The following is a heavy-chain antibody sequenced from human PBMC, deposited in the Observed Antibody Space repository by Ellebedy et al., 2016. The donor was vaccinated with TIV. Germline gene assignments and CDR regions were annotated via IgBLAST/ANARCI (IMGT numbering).Heavy chain of an antibody. Sequence: SLKISXAASGFTFHVYVLHWVPQAPGEGLEWVSGISSYSGTTDYADFVKGRFTISRDNAKNSLYLQMNRLRADDTAFYYCARDLRITARDYYLDYWGQGTLVTVSS. J-gene: IGHJ4*02. V-gene: IGHV3-9*01. CDR2: ISSYSGTT. CDR3: ARDLRITARDYYLDY. CDR1: GFTFHVYV. D-gene: IGHD6-6*01.